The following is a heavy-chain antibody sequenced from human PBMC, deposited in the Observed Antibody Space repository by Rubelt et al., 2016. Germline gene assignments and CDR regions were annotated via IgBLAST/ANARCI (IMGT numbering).Heavy chain of an antibody. D-gene: IGHD1-14*01. J-gene: IGHJ6*02. CDR2: INHRGGT. CDR1: GASISSSSYC. CDR3: ARNIKTASMDV. V-gene: IGHV4-39*07. Sequence: QLQLQESGPGLVKPSETLSLTCTVSGASISSSSYCWGWIRQPPGMGLEWIGGINHRGGTNYNPSLKSRVTLSIETSKSQFSLKLTSVIAADTAVYYCARNIKTASMDVWGQGTTVTVSS.